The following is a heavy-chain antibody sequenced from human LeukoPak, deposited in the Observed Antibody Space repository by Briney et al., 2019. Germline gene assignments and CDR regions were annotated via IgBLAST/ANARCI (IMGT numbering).Heavy chain of an antibody. J-gene: IGHJ4*02. Sequence: ASVKVSCKASGYTFTSYYMHWVRQAPGQGLEWMGIINPSGGSTSYAQKFQGRVTITADESTSTAYMELSSLTSLDTAVYYCARGSGYCTSTNCQQDYWGQGTLDTVSS. CDR3: ARGSGYCTSTNCQQDY. V-gene: IGHV1-46*01. D-gene: IGHD2-2*03. CDR1: GYTFTSYY. CDR2: INPSGGST.